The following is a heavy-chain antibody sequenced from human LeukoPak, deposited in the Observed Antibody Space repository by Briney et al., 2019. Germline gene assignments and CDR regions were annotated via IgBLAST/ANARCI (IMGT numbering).Heavy chain of an antibody. Sequence: SETLSLTCTVSGGSISSSSYYWGWIRQPPGKGLEWIGSIYYSGSTYYNPSLKSRVAMSVDTSKNQFSLKLSSVTAADTAVYYCARPSSMAAPFDYWAQGTLVTVSS. D-gene: IGHD6-6*01. CDR2: IYYSGST. V-gene: IGHV4-39*07. CDR3: ARPSSMAAPFDY. CDR1: GGSISSSSYY. J-gene: IGHJ4*02.